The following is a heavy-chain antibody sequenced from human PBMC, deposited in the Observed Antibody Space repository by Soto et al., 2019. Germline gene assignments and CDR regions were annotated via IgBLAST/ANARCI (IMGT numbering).Heavy chain of an antibody. CDR3: ARDPLLTGTTPDY. V-gene: IGHV3-7*01. J-gene: IGHJ4*02. Sequence: EVQLVESGGGLVQPGGSLRLSCAASGFTFSNYWMSWVRQAPGKGLEWVANIKQDGSEKYYVDSVKGRFTISRDNAKNSLYLQMNSLRAEDTAVYYCARDPLLTGTTPDYWGQGTLVTVSS. D-gene: IGHD1-7*01. CDR2: IKQDGSEK. CDR1: GFTFSNYW.